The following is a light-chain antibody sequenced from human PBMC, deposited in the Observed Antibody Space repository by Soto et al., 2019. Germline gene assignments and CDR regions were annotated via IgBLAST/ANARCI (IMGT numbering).Light chain of an antibody. J-gene: IGKJ1*01. Sequence: DIQMTQSRSTLSASVGDRVTITCRASHSISSWLAWYQQKPGKAPKVLIYKASNLESGVPSRFSGSGSGTEFTLTISSLQPDDFATYYCQQYNSYPRTFGQGTKVDIK. CDR3: QQYNSYPRT. CDR1: HSISSW. CDR2: KAS. V-gene: IGKV1-5*03.